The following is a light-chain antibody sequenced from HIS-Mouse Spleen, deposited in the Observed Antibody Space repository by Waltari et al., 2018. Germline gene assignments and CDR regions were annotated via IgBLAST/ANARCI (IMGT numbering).Light chain of an antibody. J-gene: IGKJ1*01. V-gene: IGKV1-9*01. CDR3: QQLNSYPPT. Sequence: DIQLTQSPSFLSASVGDRVTITCRASQGISSYLAWYQQKPGKAPKLLIYAASTLQSGVPSRFSGSGSGTEFTLTISSLQPEDFATYYCQQLNSYPPTFGKGTKVEIK. CDR1: QGISSY. CDR2: AAS.